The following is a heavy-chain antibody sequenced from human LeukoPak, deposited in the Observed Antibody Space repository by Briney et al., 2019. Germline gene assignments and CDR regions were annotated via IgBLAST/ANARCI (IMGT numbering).Heavy chain of an antibody. CDR3: ATYCSSTSCYYYMDV. D-gene: IGHD2-2*01. CDR1: GFTFSSYW. V-gene: IGHV3-7*01. J-gene: IGHJ6*03. CDR2: IKQDGSEK. Sequence: GGSLRLSCAASGFTFSSYWMSWVRLAPGKGLEWVANIKQDGSEKYYVDSVKGRFTISRDNAKNSLYLQMNSLRAEDTAVYYCATYCSSTSCYYYMDVRGKGTTVTVSS.